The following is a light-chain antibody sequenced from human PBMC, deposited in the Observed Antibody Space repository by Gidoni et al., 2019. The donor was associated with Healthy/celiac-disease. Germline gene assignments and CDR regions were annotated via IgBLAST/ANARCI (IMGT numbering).Light chain of an antibody. V-gene: IGKV3-15*01. J-gene: IGKJ2*01. CDR2: GAS. Sequence: EIVMPQSPATLSVSPGERATLSRRASQSVSSNLAWYQQKPGQAPRLLIYGASTRATGIPARFSGSGSGTEFTLTISSLQSEDFAVYYCQQYNNWPLTFGQGTKLEIK. CDR1: QSVSSN. CDR3: QQYNNWPLT.